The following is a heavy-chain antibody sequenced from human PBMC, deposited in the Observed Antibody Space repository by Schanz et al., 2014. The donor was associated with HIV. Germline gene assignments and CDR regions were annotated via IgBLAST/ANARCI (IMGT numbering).Heavy chain of an antibody. V-gene: IGHV3-33*08. CDR3: ARDSGSYQYFQY. Sequence: QVQLVESGGGVVQPGRSLRLSCAASGFTFSSYAMHWVRQAPGKGLEWVAVIWYDGSNKYYADSVKGRFTISRDNSKNTLYLQVNSLRAEDTAVYYCARDSGSYQYFQYWGQGTPVTVSS. CDR2: IWYDGSNK. D-gene: IGHD1-26*01. CDR1: GFTFSSYA. J-gene: IGHJ1*01.